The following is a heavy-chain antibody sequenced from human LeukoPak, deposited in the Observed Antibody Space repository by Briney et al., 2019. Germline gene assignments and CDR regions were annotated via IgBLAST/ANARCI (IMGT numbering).Heavy chain of an antibody. V-gene: IGHV3-43*01. Sequence: GGSLRLSCVASGLKFDESAMDWVRQAPGKGLEWVSLISSDGGSTFSADSMKGRFSISRNNSKNSLYLQMNSLRSEDTAMYYCAKESGKFDYWGEGTLVAVSS. CDR1: GLKFDESA. CDR2: ISSDGGST. CDR3: AKESGKFDY. J-gene: IGHJ4*02.